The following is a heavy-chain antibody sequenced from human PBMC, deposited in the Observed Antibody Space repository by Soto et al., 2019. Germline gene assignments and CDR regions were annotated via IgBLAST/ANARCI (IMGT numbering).Heavy chain of an antibody. Sequence: SETLSLTCAVFGGSFSGYYWSWIRQPPGKGLEWIGKINNSGSTNYNPSLKSRVTISVDTSKNQFSLKLSSVTAADTAVYYCARADSSSWYPSLDYWGQGTLVTVSS. V-gene: IGHV4-34*01. CDR1: GGSFSGYY. D-gene: IGHD6-13*01. CDR2: INNSGST. CDR3: ARADSSSWYPSLDY. J-gene: IGHJ4*02.